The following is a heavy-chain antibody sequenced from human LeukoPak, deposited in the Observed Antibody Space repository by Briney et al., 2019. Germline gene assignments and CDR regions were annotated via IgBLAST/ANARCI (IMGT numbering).Heavy chain of an antibody. Sequence: SQTLSLTYTVSGGSISSGGYYWSWIRQHPGKGLEWIGYIYYSGSTYYNPSLKSRVTISVDTSKNQFSLKLSSVTAADTAVYYCARAYSSGFDFDYWGQGTLVTVSS. CDR2: IYYSGST. V-gene: IGHV4-31*03. CDR1: GGSISSGGYY. D-gene: IGHD3-22*01. J-gene: IGHJ4*02. CDR3: ARAYSSGFDFDY.